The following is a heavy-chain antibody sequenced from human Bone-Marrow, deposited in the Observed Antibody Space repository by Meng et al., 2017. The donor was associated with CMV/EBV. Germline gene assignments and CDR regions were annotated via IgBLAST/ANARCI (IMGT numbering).Heavy chain of an antibody. Sequence: GSLRLSCTVSGGSISSTGYYWGWIRQPPGKGLEWIGSIYYSGSTYYNPSLKSRVTISVDTSKNQFSLKLSSVTAADTAVYYCARPAPPVSGDYYYGMDVWGEGTTVTVSS. D-gene: IGHD3-10*01. CDR3: ARPAPPVSGDYYYGMDV. J-gene: IGHJ6*04. V-gene: IGHV4-39*01. CDR2: IYYSGST. CDR1: GGSISSTGYY.